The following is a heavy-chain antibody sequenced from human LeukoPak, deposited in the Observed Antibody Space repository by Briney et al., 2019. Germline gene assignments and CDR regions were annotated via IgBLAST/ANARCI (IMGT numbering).Heavy chain of an antibody. CDR1: GFTFSSYG. CDR3: ARGYYDILTGSYYYGMDV. J-gene: IGHJ6*04. V-gene: IGHV3-33*01. CDR2: IWYDGSNK. D-gene: IGHD3-9*01. Sequence: GRSLRLSCAASGFTFSSYGMHWVRQAPGKGLEWVAVIWYDGSNKYYADSVKGRFTISRDNSKNTLYLQMNGLRAEDTAVYYCARGYYDILTGSYYYGMDVWGKGTTVTVSS.